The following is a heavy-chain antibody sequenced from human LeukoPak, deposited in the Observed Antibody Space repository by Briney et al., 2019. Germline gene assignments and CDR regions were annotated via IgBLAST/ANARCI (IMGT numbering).Heavy chain of an antibody. CDR3: ARGARFSSSWYRLFDY. Sequence: ASVKVSCKASGYTLTSYDINRVRQATGQGLEWMGWMNPNSGNTGYAQKFQGRVTMTRNTSISTAYMELSSLRSEDTAVYYYARGARFSSSWYRLFDYWGQGTLVTVSS. V-gene: IGHV1-8*01. D-gene: IGHD6-13*01. CDR1: GYTLTSYD. J-gene: IGHJ4*02. CDR2: MNPNSGNT.